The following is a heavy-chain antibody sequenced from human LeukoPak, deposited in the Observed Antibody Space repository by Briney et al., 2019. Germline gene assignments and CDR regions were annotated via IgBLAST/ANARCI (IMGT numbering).Heavy chain of an antibody. Sequence: ASVKVSCKASGGTFTSYAINWVRQAPGQGREWMGRIIPIFGIANYAQKFQGRVTITADKSTSTAYMELSSLRSEDTAVYYCARGRVRRVLDPYYFDYWGQGTLVTVSS. V-gene: IGHV1-69*10. CDR1: GGTFTSYA. CDR3: ARGRVRRVLDPYYFDY. J-gene: IGHJ4*02. D-gene: IGHD1-1*01. CDR2: IIPIFGIA.